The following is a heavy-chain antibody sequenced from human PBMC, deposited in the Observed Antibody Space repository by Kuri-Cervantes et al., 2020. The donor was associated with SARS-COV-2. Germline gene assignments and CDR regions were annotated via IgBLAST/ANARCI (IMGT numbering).Heavy chain of an antibody. CDR2: ISTGGSTT. D-gene: IGHD5-24*01. CDR1: GFTVSSNY. Sequence: GESLKISCAASGFTVSSNYMSWVRQAPGKGLEWVSYISTGGSTTYYPDSVKGRFTISRDNAKNSLYLHMNSLRAEDTAVYYCASDSSRDGYNYDFDYWGQGTLVTVSS. CDR3: ASDSSRDGYNYDFDY. J-gene: IGHJ4*02. V-gene: IGHV3-11*04.